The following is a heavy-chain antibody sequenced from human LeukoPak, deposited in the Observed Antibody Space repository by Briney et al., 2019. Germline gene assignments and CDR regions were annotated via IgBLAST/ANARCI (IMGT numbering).Heavy chain of an antibody. CDR1: XFTFSDYA. V-gene: IGHV3-23*01. Sequence: GGSLRLSCVASXFTFSDYAMSWVRQAPGKGLEWVSAITGSGGSTYYADSVKGRFTISRDNSKNTLYLQMSSLRAEDTAVYYCAKYYYDSSGYYSGSAFDIWGQGTMVSVSS. CDR3: AKYYYDSSGYYSGSAFDI. D-gene: IGHD3-22*01. J-gene: IGHJ3*02. CDR2: ITGSGGST.